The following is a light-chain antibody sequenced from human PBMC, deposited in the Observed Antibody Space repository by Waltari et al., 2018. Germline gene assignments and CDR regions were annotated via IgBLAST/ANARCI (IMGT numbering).Light chain of an antibody. J-gene: IGLJ3*02. V-gene: IGLV1-44*01. CDR1: SSNIGDNV. CDR2: GNG. CDR3: AAWDDRMNGHWV. Sequence: QSVLTQPPSASGTPGQRVTISCSGSSSNIGDNVVNWYQQLPGKAPKLLIYGNGRRPPGVPDRFSASKSGTSASLAISGLQSEDEADYYCAAWDDRMNGHWVFGGGTKVTVL.